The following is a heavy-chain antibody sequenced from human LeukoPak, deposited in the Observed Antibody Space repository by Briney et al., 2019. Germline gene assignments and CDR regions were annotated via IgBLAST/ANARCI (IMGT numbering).Heavy chain of an antibody. CDR1: GFTFSHHW. CDR3: GRGWPGYTSPLDY. V-gene: IGHV3-7*01. J-gene: IGHJ4*02. CDR2: INQDGSEK. Sequence: GGSLRLSCAASGFTFSHHWMNWVRQAPGEGLKWVATINQDGSEKHYVDSVKGRSIISRDNAKNSLFLQMNSLRAEDTAVYYCGRGWPGYTSPLDYWGQGILVAVSS. D-gene: IGHD3/OR15-3a*01.